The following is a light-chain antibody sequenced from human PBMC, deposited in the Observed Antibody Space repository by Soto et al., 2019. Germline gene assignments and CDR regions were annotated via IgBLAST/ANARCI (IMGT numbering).Light chain of an antibody. CDR2: TDN. J-gene: IGLJ1*01. CDR1: SSSIGINT. CDR3: GAWDESLNGYV. Sequence: QSVLTQPPSASGTPGQRVTISCSGGSSSIGINTVNWYQQLPGTAPKVLIYTDNERPSGVPDRFSGSKSGTSASLAINGLQSGDEADYYCGAWDESLNGYVLGNGTKVT. V-gene: IGLV1-44*01.